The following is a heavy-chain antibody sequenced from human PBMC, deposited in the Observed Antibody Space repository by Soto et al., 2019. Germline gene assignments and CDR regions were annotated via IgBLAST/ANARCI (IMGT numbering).Heavy chain of an antibody. V-gene: IGHV3-21*01. D-gene: IGHD4-4*01. CDR1: GFTFSSYS. CDR3: GRFMTTQYYFDY. J-gene: IGHJ4*02. CDR2: ISSSSSYI. Sequence: GGSLRLSCAASGFTFSSYSMNWVRQAPGKGLEWVSSISSSSSYIYYADSVKGRFTISRDNAKNSLYLQMNSLRAEDTAVYYCGRFMTTQYYFDYWGQGTLVTVSS.